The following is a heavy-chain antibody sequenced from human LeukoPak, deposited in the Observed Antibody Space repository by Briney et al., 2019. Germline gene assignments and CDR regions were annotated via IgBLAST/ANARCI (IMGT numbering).Heavy chain of an antibody. D-gene: IGHD3-10*01. Sequence: SETLSLTCAVYGGSFSSYYWSWIRQPPGKGLEWIGYIYYSGSTNYNPSLKSRVTISVDTSKNQFSLKLSSVTAADTAVYYCARGWFGELLFDYWGQGTLVTVSS. CDR2: IYYSGST. CDR3: ARGWFGELLFDY. J-gene: IGHJ4*02. CDR1: GGSFSSYY. V-gene: IGHV4-59*01.